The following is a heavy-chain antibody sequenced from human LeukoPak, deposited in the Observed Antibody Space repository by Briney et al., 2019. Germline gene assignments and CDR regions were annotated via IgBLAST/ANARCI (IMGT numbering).Heavy chain of an antibody. V-gene: IGHV3-53*01. CDR2: IYSDGST. CDR1: GFTVSDNY. D-gene: IGHD6-13*01. J-gene: IGHJ4*02. Sequence: PGGSLRLSCAASGFTVSDNYMSWVRQAPGKGLEWVSVIYSDGSTSYADSVKGRFTISRDNSKNTLYLQMNSLRAEDTAVYYCARDRGAAAGFWGLGTLVTVSS. CDR3: ARDRGAAAGF.